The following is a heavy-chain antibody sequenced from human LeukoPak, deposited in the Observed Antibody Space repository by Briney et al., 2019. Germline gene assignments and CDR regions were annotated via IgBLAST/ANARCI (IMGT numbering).Heavy chain of an antibody. J-gene: IGHJ4*02. V-gene: IGHV3-7*05. CDR3: ARTTPRGYSYYFDY. CDR1: GLTFSSYW. Sequence: GGSLRLSCAASGLTFSSYWMSWVRQASGKGLEWVANIKPDGSEKYYVDSVKGRFTISRDNAKNSLYLQTNSLRAEDTAVYYCARTTPRGYSYYFDYWGQGILVTVSS. D-gene: IGHD2-15*01. CDR2: IKPDGSEK.